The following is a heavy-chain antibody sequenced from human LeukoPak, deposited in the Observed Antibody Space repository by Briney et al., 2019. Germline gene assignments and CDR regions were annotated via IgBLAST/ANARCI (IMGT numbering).Heavy chain of an antibody. CDR3: ARVGRRYFDWLPPDLPY. CDR1: GYTFTSYA. D-gene: IGHD3-9*01. V-gene: IGHV1-3*01. J-gene: IGHJ4*02. Sequence: ASVKVSRKASGYTFTSYAMHWVRQAPGQRLEWMGWINAGNGNTKYSQKFQGRVTITRDTSASTAYMELSSLRSEDTAVYYCARVGRRYFDWLPPDLPYWGQGTLVTVSS. CDR2: INAGNGNT.